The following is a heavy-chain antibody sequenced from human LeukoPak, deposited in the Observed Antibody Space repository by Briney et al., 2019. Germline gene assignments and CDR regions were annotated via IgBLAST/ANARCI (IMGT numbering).Heavy chain of an antibody. Sequence: GASVKVSCKASGGTFSSFAISWVRQAPGQGLQWMGGIIPIFGTANYAQKFRGRVTITADKSTRTACMELSSLRSEDTAVYYCARGLRVVAALPGYYYYMDVWGKGTTVTVSS. J-gene: IGHJ6*03. CDR1: GGTFSSFA. CDR3: ARGLRVVAALPGYYYYMDV. V-gene: IGHV1-69*06. D-gene: IGHD2-15*01. CDR2: IIPIFGTA.